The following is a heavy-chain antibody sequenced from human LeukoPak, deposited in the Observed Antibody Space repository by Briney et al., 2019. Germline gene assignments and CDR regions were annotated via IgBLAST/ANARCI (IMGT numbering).Heavy chain of an antibody. Sequence: GGSLRLSCAASGFTFSSYAMHWVRQAPGKGLEWVAVISYDGSNKYYADSVKGRFTISRDNSKNTLYLQMNSLRAEDTAVYYCAKDRGEWELPYWGQGTLVTVSS. V-gene: IGHV3-30-3*01. CDR3: AKDRGEWELPY. CDR2: ISYDGSNK. CDR1: GFTFSSYA. J-gene: IGHJ4*02. D-gene: IGHD1-26*01.